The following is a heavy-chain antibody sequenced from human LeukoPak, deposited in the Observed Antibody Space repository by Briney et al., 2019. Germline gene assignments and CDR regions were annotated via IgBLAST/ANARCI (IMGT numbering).Heavy chain of an antibody. V-gene: IGHV1-2*02. CDR2: INPNSGGT. Sequence: ASVKVSCKASGYIFTDYYIHWLRQAPGQGPEWMGWINPNSGGTKYAQRFQGRVTMTRDTFISTAYMELSRLTFDDTSLYYCARAKLRAIVAVKTNWFDPWGKGTTVTVSS. CDR3: ARAKLRAIVAVKTNWFDP. D-gene: IGHD3-22*01. CDR1: GYIFTDYY. J-gene: IGHJ6*04.